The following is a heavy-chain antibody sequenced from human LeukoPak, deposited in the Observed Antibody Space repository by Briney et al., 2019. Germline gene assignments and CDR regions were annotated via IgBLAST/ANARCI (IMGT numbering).Heavy chain of an antibody. CDR1: GFTFGSYA. J-gene: IGHJ4*02. V-gene: IGHV3-64D*06. D-gene: IGHD5-12*01. Sequence: GGSLRLSCSASGFTFGSYAMHWVRQAPGKGLEYVSAISSNGGSTYYADSVKGRFTISRDNSKNTLYLQMSNLRAEDTAVYYCVKDLGYSGYAFDYWGQGTLVTVSS. CDR3: VKDLGYSGYAFDY. CDR2: ISSNGGST.